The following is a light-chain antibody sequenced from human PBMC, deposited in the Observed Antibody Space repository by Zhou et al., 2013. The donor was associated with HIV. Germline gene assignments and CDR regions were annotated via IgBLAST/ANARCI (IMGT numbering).Light chain of an antibody. CDR1: QSVGSN. J-gene: IGKJ4*01. Sequence: IVMTQSPATLSVSPGESATLSCRASQSVGSNLAWYQQKPDQAPRLLTNGASTRATGIPARFSGSGSGTDFTLTISSLEPEDFAVYYCQQRSAWPLTFGGGTKVEVK. CDR2: GAS. V-gene: IGKV3-11*01. CDR3: QQRSAWPLT.